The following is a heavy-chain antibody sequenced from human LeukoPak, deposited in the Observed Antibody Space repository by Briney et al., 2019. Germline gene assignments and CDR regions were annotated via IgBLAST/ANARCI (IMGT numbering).Heavy chain of an antibody. CDR3: SRDRGLGNTAAGTRPRAFEGGTDL. V-gene: IGHV3-30*04. CDR1: GFTFSSNA. Sequence: GGSLRLSRAASGFTFSSNAMHWGPQAPGRGLERGAVISYDGSIKYYADSVKGGFTISRDNAKNTLYLQMNTLRAEDTAVDHCSRDRGLGNTAAGTRPRAFEGGTDLWGQGATATVSS. CDR2: ISYDGSIK. J-gene: IGHJ6*02. D-gene: IGHD6-13*01.